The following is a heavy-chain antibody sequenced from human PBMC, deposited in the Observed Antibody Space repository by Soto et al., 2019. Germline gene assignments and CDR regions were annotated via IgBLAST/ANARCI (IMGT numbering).Heavy chain of an antibody. J-gene: IGHJ5*02. D-gene: IGHD4-17*01. Sequence: SETLSLTCAVSGGSISSGGYSWSWIRQPPGKGLEWIGYIYHSGSTYYNPSLKSRVTISVDRSKNQFSLKLSSVTAADTAVYYCARTYGDYNWFDPWGQGTLVTVSS. V-gene: IGHV4-30-2*01. CDR1: GGSISSGGYS. CDR2: IYHSGST. CDR3: ARTYGDYNWFDP.